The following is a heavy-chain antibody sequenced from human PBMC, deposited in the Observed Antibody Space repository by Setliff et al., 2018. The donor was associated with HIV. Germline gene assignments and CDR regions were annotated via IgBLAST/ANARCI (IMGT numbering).Heavy chain of an antibody. CDR1: GYVISSGYY. Sequence: SETLSLTCSVSGYVISSGYYWGWIRQLPGKGLEWIGSIYHGGSTYQNPSLRNRVTISIDTWKNQFSLKLRSVTAADTAVYYCARDPPPLTPDYWGQGTLVTVSS. CDR2: IYHGGST. V-gene: IGHV4-38-2*02. J-gene: IGHJ4*02. CDR3: ARDPPPLTPDY.